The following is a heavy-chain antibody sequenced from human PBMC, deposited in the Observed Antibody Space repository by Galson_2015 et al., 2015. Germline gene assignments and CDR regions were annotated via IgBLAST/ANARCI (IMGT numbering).Heavy chain of an antibody. J-gene: IGHJ4*02. Sequence: GSTNYSPSLKSRVTISVDKSANHLSLKLTSVTAADTAVYYCASLRLLRGFDSWGQGTLVTVSS. V-gene: IGHV4-4*02. CDR3: ASLRLLRGFDS. D-gene: IGHD2-21*01. CDR2: GST.